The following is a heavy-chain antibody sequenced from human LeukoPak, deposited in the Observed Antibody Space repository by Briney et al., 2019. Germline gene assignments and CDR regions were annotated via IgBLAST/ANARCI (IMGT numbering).Heavy chain of an antibody. J-gene: IGHJ6*03. D-gene: IGHD1-14*01. CDR3: ARVGPRVNPDYYYYYMDV. V-gene: IGHV3-21*01. CDR2: ISTSSSYI. CDR1: GFTFSSYS. Sequence: GGSLRLSCTASGFTFSSYSMNGVRQAPGKGLEWVSSISTSSSYIYYADSVKGRFTISRDNARNSLYLQMNTLRAEETAVYYCARVGPRVNPDYYYYYMDVWGKGTTVTVSS.